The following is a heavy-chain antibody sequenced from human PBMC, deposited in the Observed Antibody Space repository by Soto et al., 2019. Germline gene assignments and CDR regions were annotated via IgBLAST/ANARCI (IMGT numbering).Heavy chain of an antibody. D-gene: IGHD2-2*01. CDR3: ARAHAPTLPFDY. CDR2: IFHSVNA. CDR1: GGSIRNVY. V-gene: IGHV4-59*01. Sequence: PSETLSLTCPLSGGSIRNVYWRWIRQPAGRGLEWIGFIFHSVNANYNPSLKSRVNISVDTSKNQFSLSLDSVTTAETAVYFCARAHAPTLPFDYWGQGTLVTVSS. J-gene: IGHJ4*01.